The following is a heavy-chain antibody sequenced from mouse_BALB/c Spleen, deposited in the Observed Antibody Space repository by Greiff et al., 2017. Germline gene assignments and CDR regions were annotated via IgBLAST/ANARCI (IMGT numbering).Heavy chain of an antibody. CDR3: ARIYYEGFAY. J-gene: IGHJ3*01. CDR2: ISSGSSTI. CDR1: GFTFSSFG. D-gene: IGHD2-4*01. V-gene: IGHV5-17*02. Sequence: EVKVVESGGGLVQPGGSRKLSCAASGFTFSSFGMHWVRQAPEKGLEWVAYISSGSSTIYYADTVKGRFTISRDNPKNTLFLQMTSLRSEDTAMYYCARIYYEGFAYWGQGTLVTVSA.